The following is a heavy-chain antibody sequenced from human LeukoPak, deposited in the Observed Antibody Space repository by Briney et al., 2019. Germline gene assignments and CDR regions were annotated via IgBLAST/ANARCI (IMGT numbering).Heavy chain of an antibody. CDR2: IWYDGSQK. CDR1: GFTFSNYG. J-gene: IGHJ4*02. CDR3: ARDRGYFTSGTSYFDY. Sequence: PGRSLRLSCAPSGFTFSNYGFHWVRQAPGKGLEWVAVIWYDGSQKYYADSVKGRFTISRDNSKNTLYLEMNSLTAEDTAVFFCARDRGYFTSGTSYFDYWGQGTLVTVSS. V-gene: IGHV3-33*01. D-gene: IGHD3-10*01.